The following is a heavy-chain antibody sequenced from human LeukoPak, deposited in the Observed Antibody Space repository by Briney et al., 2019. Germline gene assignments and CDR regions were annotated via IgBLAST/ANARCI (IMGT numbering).Heavy chain of an antibody. J-gene: IGHJ4*02. Sequence: GGSLRLSCVVSGIPFSDYYMNGIRQAPGKGLEWISYISSSSSYTDYADSVKGRFTISRDNANNVLYLQMNSLKVEDTAVYYCAAGTAADYWGLGTLVAVSS. V-gene: IGHV3-11*03. CDR2: ISSSSSYT. D-gene: IGHD6-13*01. CDR3: AAGTAADY. CDR1: GIPFSDYY.